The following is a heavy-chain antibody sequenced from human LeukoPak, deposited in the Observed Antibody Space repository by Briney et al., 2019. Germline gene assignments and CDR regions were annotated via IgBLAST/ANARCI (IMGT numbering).Heavy chain of an antibody. D-gene: IGHD5-12*01. CDR2: ITSSGGST. CDR1: GFTFSYYA. CDR3: VKGDYSGYTFPAFDY. Sequence: QPGGSLRLSCSASGFTFSYYAMYWVRQAPGKGLEYVSGITSSGGSTYYTDSVKGRFTISRDNSNNTLYLQMSSLRAEDTAVYYCVKGDYSGYTFPAFDYWGQGTLVSVSS. J-gene: IGHJ4*02. V-gene: IGHV3-64D*06.